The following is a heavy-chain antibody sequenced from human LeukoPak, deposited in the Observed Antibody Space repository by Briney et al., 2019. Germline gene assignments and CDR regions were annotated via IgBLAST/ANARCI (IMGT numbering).Heavy chain of an antibody. CDR3: AREGYCSSTSCYGGGAFDI. V-gene: IGHV4-4*07. CDR2: IYTSGST. J-gene: IGHJ3*02. D-gene: IGHD2-2*01. Sequence: SETLSLTCTVSGGSISSYYWSWIRQPAGKGLEWIGRIYTSGSTNYNPSLKSRVTMSVDTSKNQFSLKLSSVTAADTAVYYCAREGYCSSTSCYGGGAFDIWGQGTMVTVSS. CDR1: GGSISSYY.